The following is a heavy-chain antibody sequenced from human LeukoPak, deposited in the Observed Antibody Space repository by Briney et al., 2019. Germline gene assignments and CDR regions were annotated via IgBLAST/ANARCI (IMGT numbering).Heavy chain of an antibody. Sequence: SETLSLTCTVSGGSISSGDYYWIWIRQPPGQGLEWIGEVSLSGLTNYNPSLSSRVIMALDTSKNHLSLHLTSVTAADTAVYYCSRENGAFSPFGYWGQGYLVTVLS. J-gene: IGHJ4*02. CDR1: GGSISSGDYY. D-gene: IGHD2-8*01. CDR2: VSLSGLT. V-gene: IGHV4-30-4*01. CDR3: SRENGAFSPFGY.